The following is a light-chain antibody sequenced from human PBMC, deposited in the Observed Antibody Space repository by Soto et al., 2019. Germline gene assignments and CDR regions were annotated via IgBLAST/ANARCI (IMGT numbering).Light chain of an antibody. CDR3: PQRTNRPPVT. Sequence: EIVLTQSPATLSLSPGERATLSCRASQSVGSYLAWYQQKPGQAPRLLIYDASTRATGIPVRFSGSGSGTDFTLTSRSIEPEDDAGYHCPQRTNRPPVTFGGGTKVEIK. J-gene: IGKJ4*01. CDR2: DAS. CDR1: QSVGSY. V-gene: IGKV3-11*01.